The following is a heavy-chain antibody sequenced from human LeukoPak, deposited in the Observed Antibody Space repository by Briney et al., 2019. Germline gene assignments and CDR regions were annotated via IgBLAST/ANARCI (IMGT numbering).Heavy chain of an antibody. V-gene: IGHV3-33*01. D-gene: IGHD4-11*01. Sequence: GGSLRLSCAASGFTFSSYGMHWVRQAPGKGLEWVAVIWYDGSNKYYADSVKGRFTISRDNSKSTLYLQMNSLRAEDTAVYYCARDPSGYSNSLGYYGMDVWGQGTTVTVSS. CDR3: ARDPSGYSNSLGYYGMDV. CDR2: IWYDGSNK. CDR1: GFTFSSYG. J-gene: IGHJ6*02.